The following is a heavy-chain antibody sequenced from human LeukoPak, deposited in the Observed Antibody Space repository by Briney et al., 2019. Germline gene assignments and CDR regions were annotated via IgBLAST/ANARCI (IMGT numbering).Heavy chain of an antibody. V-gene: IGHV3-48*01. CDR2: ISSSSGTI. J-gene: IGHJ3*02. CDR3: ARLAGIWFGEPDHDAFDI. CDR1: GFTLSSYS. D-gene: IGHD3-10*01. Sequence: GGSLRLSCAASGFTLSSYSMNWVRQAPGKGLEWVSYISSSSGTIYYADPVKGRFTISRDNAKNSLYLQMNSLRAEDTAVYYCARLAGIWFGEPDHDAFDIWGQGTMVTVSS.